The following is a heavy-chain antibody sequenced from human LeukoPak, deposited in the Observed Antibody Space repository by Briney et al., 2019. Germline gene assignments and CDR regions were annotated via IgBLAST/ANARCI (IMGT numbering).Heavy chain of an antibody. CDR2: ISWNSGSI. CDR3: AKDISVMDAFDI. CDR1: GFTFDDYA. Sequence: GRSLRLSCAASGFTFDDYAMHWVRQAPGKGLEWVSGISWNSGSIGYADSVKGRFTISRDNAKNSLYLQMNSLRAEDTALYHCAKDISVMDAFDIWGQGTMVTVSS. J-gene: IGHJ3*02. V-gene: IGHV3-9*01.